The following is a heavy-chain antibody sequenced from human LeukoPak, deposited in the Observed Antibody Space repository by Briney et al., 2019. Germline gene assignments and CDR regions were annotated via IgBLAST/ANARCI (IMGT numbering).Heavy chain of an antibody. J-gene: IGHJ4*02. CDR3: ARLYYDSSGYSNHFDY. D-gene: IGHD3-22*01. CDR2: ISAYNGNT. CDR1: GYTFTSYG. Sequence: ASVKVSCKASGYTFTSYGISWVRQAPGQGLEWMGWISAYNGNTNYAQKLQGRVTMTTDTSTSTAYMELRSLRSDDTAVSYCARLYYDSSGYSNHFDYWGQGTLVTVSS. V-gene: IGHV1-18*01.